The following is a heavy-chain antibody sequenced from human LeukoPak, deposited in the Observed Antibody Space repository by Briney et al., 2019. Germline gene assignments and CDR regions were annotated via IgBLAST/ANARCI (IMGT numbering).Heavy chain of an antibody. CDR2: IIPIFGTA. Sequence: SVKISCKASGGTCSSYAISCGRHDPGQRLEWMGGIIPIFGTANFAQKLQGRVTITADESTSIAYVELSSLRSEDTAVYYCARDPGTQLGGYYYYTAVWGKGTTVTLSS. J-gene: IGHJ6*03. CDR1: GGTCSSYA. V-gene: IGHV1-69*01. D-gene: IGHD6-6*01. CDR3: ARDPGTQLGGYYYYTAV.